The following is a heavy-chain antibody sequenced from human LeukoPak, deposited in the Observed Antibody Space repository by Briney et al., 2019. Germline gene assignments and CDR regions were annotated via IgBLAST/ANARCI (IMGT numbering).Heavy chain of an antibody. CDR2: IIPLLDVA. D-gene: IGHD3-10*01. V-gene: IGHV1-69*04. CDR3: AREAVRGYPTPLRY. J-gene: IGHJ4*02. Sequence: ASVKVSCKTSGGSFSNNGIAWVRQAPGQGLEWMGRIIPLLDVADYAQKFQGRVTFTADKSTNTVHMELSSLGSEDTAVYYCAREAVRGYPTPLRYWGQGTLVTVSS. CDR1: GGSFSNNG.